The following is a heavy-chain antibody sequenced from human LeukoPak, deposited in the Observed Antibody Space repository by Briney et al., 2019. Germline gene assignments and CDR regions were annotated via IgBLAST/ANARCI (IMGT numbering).Heavy chain of an antibody. CDR3: AREGGYYYDSSGQPTDMDV. CDR2: ISWNSGSI. D-gene: IGHD3-22*01. J-gene: IGHJ6*03. CDR1: GFTFDDYA. V-gene: IGHV3-9*01. Sequence: PGGSLRLSCAASGFTFDDYAMHWVRQAPGKGLEWVSGISWNSGSIGYADSVKGRFTISRDNAKNSLYLQMNSLRAEDTAVYYCAREGGYYYDSSGQPTDMDVWGKGTTVTISS.